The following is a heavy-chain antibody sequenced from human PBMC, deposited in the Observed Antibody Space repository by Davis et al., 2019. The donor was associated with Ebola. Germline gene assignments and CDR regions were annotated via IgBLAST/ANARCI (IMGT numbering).Heavy chain of an antibody. Sequence: GESLKISCAASGFTFSSYGMHWVRQAPGKGLEWVAVIWYDGNNKYYADSVKGRFTISRDNSKNTLYLQMNSLRAEDTAVYYCARGQWFRELLFGYDMDVWGQGTTVTVSS. J-gene: IGHJ6*02. CDR1: GFTFSSYG. CDR2: IWYDGNNK. V-gene: IGHV3-33*01. CDR3: ARGQWFRELLFGYDMDV. D-gene: IGHD3-10*01.